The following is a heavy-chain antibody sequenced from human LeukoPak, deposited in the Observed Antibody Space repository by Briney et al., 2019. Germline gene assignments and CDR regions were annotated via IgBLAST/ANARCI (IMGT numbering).Heavy chain of an antibody. CDR3: ARGSNWFDP. V-gene: IGHV4-59*01. Sequence: SETLSLTCSVSAASISDYYWSWIRLPPGKGLEWTGYIYYSGTTNYNPSLKSRVTISKDPSKNQISLKLTSVTHADTAVYYCARGSNWFDPWGQGILVTVSS. D-gene: IGHD6-6*01. CDR1: AASISDYY. CDR2: IYYSGTT. J-gene: IGHJ5*02.